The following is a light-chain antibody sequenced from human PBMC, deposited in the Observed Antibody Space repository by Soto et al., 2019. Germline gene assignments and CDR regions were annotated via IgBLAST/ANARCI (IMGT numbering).Light chain of an antibody. CDR2: GVS. V-gene: IGKV3-11*01. CDR1: QNISTY. Sequence: EIVLTQSPATLSLSPGEGASLSCRASQNISTYLAWYQQRPGQVPRLLIYGVSKRAPAIPPRFSGSGSGTDCTLSVSGPETEDFATYYCQQRTNSPPWTFGQGTRVELK. J-gene: IGKJ1*01. CDR3: QQRTNSPPWT.